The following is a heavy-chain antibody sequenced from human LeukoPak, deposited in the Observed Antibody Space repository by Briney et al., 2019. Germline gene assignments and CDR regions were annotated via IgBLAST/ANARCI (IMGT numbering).Heavy chain of an antibody. J-gene: IGHJ4*02. CDR1: GFTFSNYW. V-gene: IGHV3-7*05. D-gene: IGHD6-13*01. CDR3: ARDGGAAGLWDY. Sequence: PGGSLRPSCASSGFTFSNYWMSWVRQAPGKGLEWVANIKEDGSEKDYVDSVRGRFTISRDNAKNSLYLQMNSLRAEDTAIYYCARDGGAAGLWDYWGQGTLVTVSS. CDR2: IKEDGSEK.